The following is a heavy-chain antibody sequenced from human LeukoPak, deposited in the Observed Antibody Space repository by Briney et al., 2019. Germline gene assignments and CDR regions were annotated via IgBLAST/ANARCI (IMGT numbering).Heavy chain of an antibody. CDR2: IYYTGTT. D-gene: IGHD3-22*01. CDR3: ARVVEVVITT. J-gene: IGHJ4*02. V-gene: IGHV4-39*07. Sequence: SETLSLTSTVSGGSISSSNYHWRWIRQPPGRGLEWIGSIYYTGTTNYNPSPKSRVTISVDTSKNQFSLKLSSVTAADTAVYYCARVVEVVITTWGQGTLVTVSS. CDR1: GGSISSSNYH.